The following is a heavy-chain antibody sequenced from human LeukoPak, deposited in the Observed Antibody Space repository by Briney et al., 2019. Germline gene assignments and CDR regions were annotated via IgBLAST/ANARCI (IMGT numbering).Heavy chain of an antibody. Sequence: VKVSCNASGGTFSSYAISWVRQAPGQGLEWMGRLIPILGIANYAQKFQGRVTITADKSTSTAYMELSSLRSEDTAVYYCARAVEYSSFGEPSWFDPWGQGTLVTVSS. CDR2: LIPILGIA. CDR1: GGTFSSYA. CDR3: ARAVEYSSFGEPSWFDP. D-gene: IGHD6-6*01. V-gene: IGHV1-69*04. J-gene: IGHJ5*02.